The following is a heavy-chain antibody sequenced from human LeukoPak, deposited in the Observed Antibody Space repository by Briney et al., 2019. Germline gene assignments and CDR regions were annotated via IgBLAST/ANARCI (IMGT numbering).Heavy chain of an antibody. Sequence: PGGSLRLSCAASGFAFSRYRMAWVRQAPGKGLEWVANIKQDGSDTYYVGSVKGRFTISRDNAKNSLYLQMNSLRAEDTAVYYCAKDKGDYDTSGSLFVFGGQGTLVTVSS. D-gene: IGHD3-22*01. J-gene: IGHJ4*02. V-gene: IGHV3-7*03. CDR3: AKDKGDYDTSGSLFVF. CDR2: IKQDGSDT. CDR1: GFAFSRYR.